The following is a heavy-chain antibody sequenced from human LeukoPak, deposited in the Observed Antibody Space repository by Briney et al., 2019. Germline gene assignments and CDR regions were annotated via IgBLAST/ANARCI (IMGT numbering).Heavy chain of an antibody. CDR3: AKGTSRNRALAVAGPLDY. D-gene: IGHD6-19*01. Sequence: SGGSLRLSCAASGFTFSSYSMNWVRQAPGKGLEWVSYISSSSSTIYYADSVKGRFTISRDNAKNSLYLQMNSLRAEDTAVYYCAKGTSRNRALAVAGPLDYWGQGTLVTVSS. CDR1: GFTFSSYS. V-gene: IGHV3-48*01. J-gene: IGHJ4*02. CDR2: ISSSSSTI.